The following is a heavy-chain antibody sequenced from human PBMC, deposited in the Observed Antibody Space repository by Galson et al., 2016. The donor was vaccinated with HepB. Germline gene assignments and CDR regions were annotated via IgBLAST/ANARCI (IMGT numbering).Heavy chain of an antibody. V-gene: IGHV4-39*02. J-gene: IGHJ4*02. CDR2: LSDTGTT. CDR1: GASVSSSSW. Sequence: SETLSLTCTVSGASVSSSSWWGWIRQPPGKGLEWLASLSDTGTTDYNPSLRSRVTISADTSKNHFSLRLSSVTAADTAVYYCAKTLTPTNQYFFNSWGQGTLSPSPQ. D-gene: IGHD2-15*01. CDR3: AKTLTPTNQYFFNS.